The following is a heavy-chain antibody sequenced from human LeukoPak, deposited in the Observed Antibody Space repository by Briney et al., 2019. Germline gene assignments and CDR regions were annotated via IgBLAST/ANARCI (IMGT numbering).Heavy chain of an antibody. J-gene: IGHJ4*02. CDR2: IRYDGSNK. CDR3: AKLFYCSSTSCYSYYFDY. D-gene: IGHD2-2*01. Sequence: GGSLRLSCAASGFTFSSYGVHWVRQAPGKGLEWVAFIRYDGSNKYYADSVKGRFTISRDNSKNTLYLQMNSLRAEDTAVYYCAKLFYCSSTSCYSYYFDYWGQGTLVTVSS. CDR1: GFTFSSYG. V-gene: IGHV3-30*02.